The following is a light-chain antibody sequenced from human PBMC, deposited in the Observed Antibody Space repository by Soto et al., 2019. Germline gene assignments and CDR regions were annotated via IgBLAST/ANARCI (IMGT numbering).Light chain of an antibody. J-gene: IGKJ1*01. CDR2: GAS. V-gene: IGKV3-15*01. CDR1: QSVSSN. Sequence: EIVMTQSPGTLSVSPGERATLSCRASQSVSSNLAWYQQKPGQAPRLLIYGASTRATGIPARFSGSRSGTEFTLTISSLQSEDFAVYYCQQYNNWWTFGQGTKVEIK. CDR3: QQYNNWWT.